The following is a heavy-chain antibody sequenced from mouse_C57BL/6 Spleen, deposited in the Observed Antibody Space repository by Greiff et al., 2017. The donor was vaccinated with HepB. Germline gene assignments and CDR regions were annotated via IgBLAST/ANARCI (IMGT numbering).Heavy chain of an antibody. V-gene: IGHV14-4*01. CDR1: GFNIKDDY. D-gene: IGHD1-1*01. CDR3: TTRYYYGSSYLDY. CDR2: IDPENGDT. J-gene: IGHJ2*01. Sequence: EVMLVESGAELVRPGASVKLSCTASGFNIKDDYMHWVKQRPEQGLEWIGWIDPENGDTEYASKFQGKATITADTSSNTAYLQLSSLTSEDTAVYYCTTRYYYGSSYLDYWGQGTTLTVSS.